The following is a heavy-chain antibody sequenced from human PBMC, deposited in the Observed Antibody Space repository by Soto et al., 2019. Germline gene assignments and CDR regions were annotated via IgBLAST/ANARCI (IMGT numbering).Heavy chain of an antibody. CDR3: VRGGWSVDY. D-gene: IGHD2-8*01. CDR1: GFTFSNYW. CDR2: IKPDGSKE. J-gene: IGHJ4*02. Sequence: EVQLVESGGGLVQPGGSLRLSCAVSGFTFSNYWMSWVRQAPGKGLEWLANIKPDGSKENYVDSVKGRFTISRDNAKNSFYLQMSGLRAEDTAIYYCVRGGWSVDYWGQGTLVIVSS. V-gene: IGHV3-7*04.